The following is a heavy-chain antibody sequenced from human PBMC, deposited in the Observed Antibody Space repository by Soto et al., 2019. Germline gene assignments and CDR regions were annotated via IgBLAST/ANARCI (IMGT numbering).Heavy chain of an antibody. V-gene: IGHV3-23*01. J-gene: IGHJ4*02. CDR1: GFTFSTYA. CDR2: ISANGQGI. Sequence: GGSLRLSCAASGFTFSTYALSWVRQAPGKGLEWVSAISANGQGIYYADSVRGRFTISRDNSKNTIFLHMDSLRAEDTAVYYCAKDRNYPRDQFHYWGQGTLVTVSS. CDR3: AKDRNYPRDQFHY. D-gene: IGHD1-7*01.